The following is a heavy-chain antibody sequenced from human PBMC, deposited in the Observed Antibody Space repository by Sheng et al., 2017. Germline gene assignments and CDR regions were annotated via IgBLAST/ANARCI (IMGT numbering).Heavy chain of an antibody. CDR3: ARGNWNYLSDY. D-gene: IGHD1-7*01. Sequence: QVQLVQSGAEMKKPGSSVKVSCKASGGTFSTHAVSWVRQAPGQGLEWMGVILPILGVVNYAQRFQGRVTITADKSTSTAYMELSSLRSEDTAVYYCARGNWNYLSDYWGQGTLVTVSS. CDR2: ILPILGVV. V-gene: IGHV1-69*10. J-gene: IGHJ4*02. CDR1: GGTFSTHA.